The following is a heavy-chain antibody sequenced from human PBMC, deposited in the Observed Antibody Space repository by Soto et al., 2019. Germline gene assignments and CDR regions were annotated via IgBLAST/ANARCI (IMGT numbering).Heavy chain of an antibody. Sequence: ESLKISCKGSGYRFTSYWIGWVRQMPGKGLEWMGIIYPGDSYTRYSPSFQGQVTISDDKSISTAYLQWSSLKASDTAMYYCARQGPYDRTYSNSEYWGQGTLVTVSA. CDR1: GYRFTSYW. V-gene: IGHV5-51*01. J-gene: IGHJ4*02. D-gene: IGHD3-22*01. CDR2: IYPGDSYT. CDR3: ARQGPYDRTYSNSEY.